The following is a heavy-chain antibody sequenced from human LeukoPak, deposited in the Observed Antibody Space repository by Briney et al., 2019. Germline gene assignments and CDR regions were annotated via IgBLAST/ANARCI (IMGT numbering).Heavy chain of an antibody. D-gene: IGHD3-10*01. CDR1: GYTFTSYY. Sequence: ASVKVSCKASGYTFTSYYMHWVRQAPGQGLEWMGIINPSGGSTSYAQKFQGRVTMTRDTSTSTVYMELSSLRSEDTAVYYCARDEGAYRYGSGFDYWGQGTLVTVSS. V-gene: IGHV1-46*01. CDR2: INPSGGST. CDR3: ARDEGAYRYGSGFDY. J-gene: IGHJ4*02.